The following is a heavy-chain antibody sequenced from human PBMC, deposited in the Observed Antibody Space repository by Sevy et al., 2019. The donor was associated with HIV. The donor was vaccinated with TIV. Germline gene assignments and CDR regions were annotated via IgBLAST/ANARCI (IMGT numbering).Heavy chain of an antibody. Sequence: SETLSLTCAVSGGSISSYYWSWIRQPPGKGLEWIGYIYYSGSTNYNPSLKSRVTISVDTSKNQFSLKLSSVTAADTAVYYCARDDNWFDPWGQGTLVTVSS. CDR1: GGSISSYY. J-gene: IGHJ5*02. V-gene: IGHV4-59*01. CDR3: ARDDNWFDP. CDR2: IYYSGST.